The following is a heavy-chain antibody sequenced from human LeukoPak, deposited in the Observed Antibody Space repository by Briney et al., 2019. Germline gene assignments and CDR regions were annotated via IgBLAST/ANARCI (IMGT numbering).Heavy chain of an antibody. Sequence: ASVKVSCNTFGYTFTGYYMHWVRQAPGQGLEWMGWINPNSGGTNYAQKLQGRVTMTTDTSTSTAYMELRSLRSDDTAVYYCARDGGAYCGGDCYRFDYWGQGTLVTVSS. CDR2: INPNSGGT. V-gene: IGHV1-2*02. CDR1: GYTFTGYY. J-gene: IGHJ4*02. D-gene: IGHD2-21*02. CDR3: ARDGGAYCGGDCYRFDY.